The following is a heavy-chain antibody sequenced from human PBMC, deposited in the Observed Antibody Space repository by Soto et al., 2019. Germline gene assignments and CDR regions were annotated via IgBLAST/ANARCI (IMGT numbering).Heavy chain of an antibody. CDR1: GFTFNSHG. CDR3: AKARRVRGLIIHDY. CDR2: ISYDGINK. V-gene: IGHV3-30*18. D-gene: IGHD3-10*01. Sequence: VGSLRLSCAASGFTFNSHGMHWVRQAPGKGLEWVAAISYDGINKYYADSVKGRFTIFRDDFKNTLYLQMNSLRAEDTSVYYCAKARRVRGLIIHDYWGQGTLVTVSS. J-gene: IGHJ4*02.